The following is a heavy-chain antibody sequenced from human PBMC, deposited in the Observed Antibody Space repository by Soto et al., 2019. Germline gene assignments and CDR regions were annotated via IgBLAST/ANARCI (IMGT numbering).Heavy chain of an antibody. CDR3: VMVDNYVTPTPQDV. V-gene: IGHV1-18*01. J-gene: IGHJ6*02. D-gene: IGHD3-16*01. CDR2: ISPYTGNT. Sequence: QVQLVQSGDEVKKPGASVKVSCKASGYIFVNYGIAWVRQAPGQGLEWMGWISPYTGNTHSATKIQGRLTMTTDTSTSTAYMDLGSLTSDDTAVYYCVMVDNYVTPTPQDVWGQGATVTVSS. CDR1: GYIFVNYG.